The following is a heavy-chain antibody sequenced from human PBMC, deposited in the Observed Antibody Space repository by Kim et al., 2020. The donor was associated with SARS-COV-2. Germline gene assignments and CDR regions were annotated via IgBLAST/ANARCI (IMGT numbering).Heavy chain of an antibody. CDR1: GGSISSSSYY. Sequence: SETLSLTCTVSGGSISSSSYYWGWIRQPPGKGLEWIGSIYYSGSTYYNPSLKSRVTISVDTSKNQFSLKLSSVTAADTAVYYCARRVVNRLRLGELLTPPPVEIDYWGQGTLVTVSS. D-gene: IGHD3-16*01. J-gene: IGHJ4*02. CDR2: IYYSGST. CDR3: ARRVVNRLRLGELLTPPPVEIDY. V-gene: IGHV4-39*01.